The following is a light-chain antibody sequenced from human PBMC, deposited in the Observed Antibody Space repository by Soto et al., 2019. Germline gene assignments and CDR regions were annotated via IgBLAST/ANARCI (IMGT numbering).Light chain of an antibody. V-gene: IGLV2-14*03. Sequence: QSALTQPASVSGSPGQSITISCTGTNSDVGAYKPVSWYQHHPGKAPKLMIYDVSYRPSGVSNRFSGSQSGNTASLTISGLQPEDESDYYCSSSTTRGTRVFGTGNKVTVL. J-gene: IGLJ1*01. CDR2: DVS. CDR3: SSSTTRGTRV. CDR1: NSDVGAYKP.